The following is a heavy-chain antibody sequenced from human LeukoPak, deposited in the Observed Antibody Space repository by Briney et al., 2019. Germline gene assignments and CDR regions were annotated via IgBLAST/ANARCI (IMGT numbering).Heavy chain of an antibody. CDR2: MNPNSGNT. CDR3: ARGVSSSYSYYMDV. V-gene: IGHV1-8*01. Sequence: ASVKVSCKASGYTFTSYDINWVRQATGQGLEWMGWMNPNSGNTGYAQKFQGRVTMTRNTSISTAYMELSSLRSEDTAVYYCARGVSSSYSYYMDVWGKGTTVTISS. D-gene: IGHD5/OR15-5a*01. J-gene: IGHJ6*03. CDR1: GYTFTSYD.